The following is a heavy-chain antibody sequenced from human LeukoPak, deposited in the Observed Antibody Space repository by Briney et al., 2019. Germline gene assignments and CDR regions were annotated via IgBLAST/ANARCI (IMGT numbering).Heavy chain of an antibody. V-gene: IGHV4-59*08. CDR2: IYYSGST. CDR1: GGSISSYY. Sequence: PSETLSLTCTVSGGSISSYYWSWIRQPPGKGLEWIGYIYYSGSTNYNPSLKSRVTISVDTSKNQFSLKLSSVTAADTAVYYCARQGTRRISSGWLTDYYYYMDVWGKGTTVTVSS. CDR3: ARQGTRRISSGWLTDYYYYMDV. J-gene: IGHJ6*03. D-gene: IGHD6-19*01.